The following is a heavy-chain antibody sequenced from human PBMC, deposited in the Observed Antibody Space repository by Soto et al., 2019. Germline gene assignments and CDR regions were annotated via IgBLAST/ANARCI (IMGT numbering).Heavy chain of an antibody. V-gene: IGHV4-59*01. CDR3: ARHYDSSGYYSSSFDY. CDR1: GGSINSYY. D-gene: IGHD3-22*01. CDR2: IYYSGGT. Sequence: SETLSLTCTVSGGSINSYYWGWIRQPPGKGLEWLGYIYYSGGTNYNPSLKSRVTISVDTSKNQFSLKLRSVTAADTAVYYCARHYDSSGYYSSSFDYWGQGTLVTVSS. J-gene: IGHJ4*02.